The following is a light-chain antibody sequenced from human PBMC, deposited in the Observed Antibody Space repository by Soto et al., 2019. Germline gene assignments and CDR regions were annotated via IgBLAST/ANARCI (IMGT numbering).Light chain of an antibody. V-gene: IGLV2-8*01. CDR2: EVT. CDR3: SSYGCINNLV. Sequence: QSALTQPPSASGSPGQSVTISCTGTSSDIADYNYVSWYQQHPGKAPKLMMYEVTKRPSGVPDRFSGSKSGNTASLTVSGLQAEDEADYYCSSYGCINNLVFGGGTKVTVL. J-gene: IGLJ3*02. CDR1: SSDIADYNY.